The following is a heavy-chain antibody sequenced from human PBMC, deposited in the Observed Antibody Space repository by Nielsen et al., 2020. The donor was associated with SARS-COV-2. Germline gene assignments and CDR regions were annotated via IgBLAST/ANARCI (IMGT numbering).Heavy chain of an antibody. J-gene: IGHJ6*02. CDR2: ISGSGGST. Sequence: GESLKISCAASGFTFSSYAMSWVRQAPGKGLEWVSAISGSGGSTYYADSVKGRFTISRDNSKNTLYLQMNSLRAEDTAVYYCAKDRSRGYSYGYWYYYYGMDVWGQGTTVTVPS. CDR1: GFTFSSYA. V-gene: IGHV3-23*01. D-gene: IGHD5-18*01. CDR3: AKDRSRGYSYGYWYYYYGMDV.